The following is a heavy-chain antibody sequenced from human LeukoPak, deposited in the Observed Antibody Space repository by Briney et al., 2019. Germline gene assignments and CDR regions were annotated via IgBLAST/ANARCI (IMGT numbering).Heavy chain of an antibody. CDR1: GYTFTSYY. CDR3: ARDRGTHTSIVVVPAAVFDP. Sequence: ASAKVSCKASGYTFTSYYMHWVRQAPGQGLEWMGIINPSGGSTSYAQKFQGRVTMTRDTSTSTVYMELSSLRSEDTAVYYCARDRGTHTSIVVVPAAVFDPWGQGTLVTVSS. J-gene: IGHJ5*02. V-gene: IGHV1-46*01. CDR2: INPSGGST. D-gene: IGHD2-2*01.